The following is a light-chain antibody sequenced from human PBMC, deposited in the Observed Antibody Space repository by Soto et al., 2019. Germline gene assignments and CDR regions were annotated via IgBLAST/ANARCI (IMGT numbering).Light chain of an antibody. CDR1: QDIVRW. CDR3: QEHNSYSRT. Sequence: ETQMTQSPSTLSASVGDRVIITCRASQDIVRWLAWYQQKPGKAPKLLIYKASTLESGVPLRFSGSGSGTEFTLTISSLQPDDFATYYCQEHNSYSRTFGQGTRV. V-gene: IGKV1-5*03. J-gene: IGKJ1*01. CDR2: KAS.